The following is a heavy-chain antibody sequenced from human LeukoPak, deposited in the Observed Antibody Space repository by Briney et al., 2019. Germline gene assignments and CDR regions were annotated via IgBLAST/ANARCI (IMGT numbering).Heavy chain of an antibody. V-gene: IGHV3-53*01. Sequence: GGSLRLSCAASGSTVSSNYMSWVRQAPGKGLEWVSVIYSGGSTYYADSVKGRFTISRDNAKNTLYLQMNSLRAEDTAEYYCARALRYSHGPAADDYWGQGTLVTVSS. J-gene: IGHJ4*02. D-gene: IGHD5-18*01. CDR2: IYSGGST. CDR3: ARALRYSHGPAADDY. CDR1: GSTVSSNY.